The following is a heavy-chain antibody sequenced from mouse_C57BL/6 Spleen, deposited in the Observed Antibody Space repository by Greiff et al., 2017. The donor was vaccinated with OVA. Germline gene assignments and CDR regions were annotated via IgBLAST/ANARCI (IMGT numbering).Heavy chain of an antibody. CDR2: IDPANGNT. CDR3: AKSSGYAYFDY. D-gene: IGHD3-2*02. J-gene: IGHJ2*01. CDR1: GFNIKNTY. Sequence: VHVKQSVAELVRPGASVKLSCTASGFNIKNTYMHWVKQRPEQGLEWIGRIDPANGNTKYDPKFQGKATITADTSSNTAYLQLSTLTSEDTAIYYCAKSSGYAYFDYWGQGTTLTVSS. V-gene: IGHV14-3*01.